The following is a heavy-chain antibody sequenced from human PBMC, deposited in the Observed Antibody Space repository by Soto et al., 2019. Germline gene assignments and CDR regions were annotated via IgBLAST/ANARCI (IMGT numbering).Heavy chain of an antibody. CDR3: ARDFGADYSNYGRYGMDV. Sequence: ASVKVSCKASGYTFTSYYMHWVRQAPGQGLEWMGIINPSGGSTSYAQKFQGRVTMTRDTSTSTVYMELSSLRSEDTAVYYCARDFGADYSNYGRYGMDVWGQGTTVTV. CDR2: INPSGGST. D-gene: IGHD4-4*01. V-gene: IGHV1-46*01. CDR1: GYTFTSYY. J-gene: IGHJ6*02.